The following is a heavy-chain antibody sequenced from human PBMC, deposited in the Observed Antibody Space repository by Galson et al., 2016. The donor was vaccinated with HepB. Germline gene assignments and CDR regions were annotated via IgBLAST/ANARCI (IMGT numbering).Heavy chain of an antibody. V-gene: IGHV3-53*01. J-gene: IGHJ6*02. CDR3: AKRAYSYGWHYGMDV. CDR2: ITSGGST. CDR1: GFTFTDYY. D-gene: IGHD5-18*01. Sequence: SLRLSCAASGFTFTDYYMTWIRQAPGKGLEWVSGITSGGSTYYAASGKGRFTISRDTSKNILYLQMKSLRDEDTAVYYCAKRAYSYGWHYGMDVWGQGTKVTVSS.